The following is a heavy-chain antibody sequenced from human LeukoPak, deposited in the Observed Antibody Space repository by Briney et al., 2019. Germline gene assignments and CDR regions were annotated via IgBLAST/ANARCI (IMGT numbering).Heavy chain of an antibody. D-gene: IGHD6-25*01. Sequence: GGSLRLSCAASGFTFNNYAMHWVRQAPGKGLEWVAVISYDGSNKYYADSVKGRFTISRDNSKNTLYLQMNSLRAEDTAVYYCARDLFHRSGYFDYWGQGTLVTVSS. CDR2: ISYDGSNK. CDR1: GFTFNNYA. CDR3: ARDLFHRSGYFDY. V-gene: IGHV3-30*04. J-gene: IGHJ4*02.